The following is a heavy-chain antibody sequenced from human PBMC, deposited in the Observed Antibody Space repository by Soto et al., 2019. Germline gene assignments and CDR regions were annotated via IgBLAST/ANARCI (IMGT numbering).Heavy chain of an antibody. CDR2: VYYTGST. CDR3: ASPISRTRPIDY. V-gene: IGHV4-30-4*01. D-gene: IGHD3-3*01. Sequence: PSETLSLTCTVSGASIRSTDYYWSWIRQAPGKGLEWIGYVYYTGSTYYNPSLMSRLTISVDTSKNQFSLKLTSVTAADTAVYYCASPISRTRPIDYWGQGTLVTVSS. CDR1: GASIRSTDYY. J-gene: IGHJ4*02.